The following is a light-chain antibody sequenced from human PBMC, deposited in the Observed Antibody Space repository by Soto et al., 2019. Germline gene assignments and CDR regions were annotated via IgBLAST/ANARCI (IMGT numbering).Light chain of an antibody. CDR2: EVS. V-gene: IGLV2-8*01. Sequence: QSVLTEPPSASVSPWQSVTTSCPGTSSDVGGYNYVSWYQQHPGKAPKLMIYEVSKRPSGVPDRFSGSKSGNTASLTVSGLQAEDEADYYCSSYAGSLYVFGTGTKVTVL. CDR3: SSYAGSLYV. J-gene: IGLJ1*01. CDR1: SSDVGGYNY.